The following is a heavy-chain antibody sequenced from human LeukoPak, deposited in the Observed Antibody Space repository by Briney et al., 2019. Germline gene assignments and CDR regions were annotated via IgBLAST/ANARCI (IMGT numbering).Heavy chain of an antibody. CDR2: IYPGDSDT. CDR1: GYTFTGYY. D-gene: IGHD2-21*02. J-gene: IGHJ6*03. CDR3: ARQSGDYSYYYYMDV. Sequence: EASVKVSCKASGYTFTGYYMHWVRQAPGQGLEWMGIIYPGDSDTRYSPSFRGQVTISADKSISTAYLQWSSLKASDTAMYYCARQSGDYSYYYYMDVWGKGTTVTISS. V-gene: IGHV5-51*01.